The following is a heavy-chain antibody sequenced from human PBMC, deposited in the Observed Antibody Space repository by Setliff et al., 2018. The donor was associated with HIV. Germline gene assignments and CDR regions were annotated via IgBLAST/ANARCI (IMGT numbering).Heavy chain of an antibody. CDR2: LYSAGTT. CDR1: GFRVSDNY. CDR3: ARDCSGSSCALFYGIDV. J-gene: IGHJ6*02. Sequence: GGSLRLSCAVSGFRVSDNYMSWVRQAPGKGLEWISVLYSAGTTYYADSVKGRFTITRDNSKNTLYLQMNSLRAEDTAVYYCARDCSGSSCALFYGIDVWGQGTTVTVSS. D-gene: IGHD2-15*01. V-gene: IGHV3-53*01.